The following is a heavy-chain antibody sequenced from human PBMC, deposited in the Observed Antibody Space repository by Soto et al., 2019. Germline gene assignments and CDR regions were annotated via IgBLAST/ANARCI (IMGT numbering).Heavy chain of an antibody. CDR3: AKVQFTMGYYYGMDL. J-gene: IGHJ6*02. Sequence: GGSLRLSCAASGFTFSSYGMHWVRQAPGKGLEWVAVISYDGSNKYYADSVKGRFTISRDNSKNTLYLQMNSLRAEDTAVYYCAKVQFTMGYYYGMDLWGQGTTVTVSS. D-gene: IGHD3-16*01. CDR2: ISYDGSNK. V-gene: IGHV3-30*18. CDR1: GFTFSSYG.